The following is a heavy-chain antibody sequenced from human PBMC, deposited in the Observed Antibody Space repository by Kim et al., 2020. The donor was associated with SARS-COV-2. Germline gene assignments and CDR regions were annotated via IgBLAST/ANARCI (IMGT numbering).Heavy chain of an antibody. Sequence: GGSLRLSCAASGFTFSSHAMHWVRQAPGKGLEWVAVTSNDGSNSYYADSVKGRLTISRDNSMPTLFLQMNSLRAEDTAVYYCARSRGSSSWSPSRDWGQG. V-gene: IGHV3-30-3*01. D-gene: IGHD6-13*01. CDR3: ARSRGSSSWSPSRD. CDR2: TSNDGSNS. J-gene: IGHJ1*01. CDR1: GFTFSSHA.